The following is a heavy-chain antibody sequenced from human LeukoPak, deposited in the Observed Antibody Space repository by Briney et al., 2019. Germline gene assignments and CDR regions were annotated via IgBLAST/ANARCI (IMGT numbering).Heavy chain of an antibody. CDR3: ARGIDYSSTNWFDP. J-gene: IGHJ5*02. D-gene: IGHD6-13*01. V-gene: IGHV3-48*03. CDR1: GLTFSNYE. Sequence: GGSLRLSCAASGLTFSNYEMTWVRQAPGKGLEWVSKISTSGSTRIYADSVKGRFTISRDNAKNSLYLQMNSLRAEDTAVYYCARGIDYSSTNWFDPWGQGTLVTVSS. CDR2: ISTSGSTR.